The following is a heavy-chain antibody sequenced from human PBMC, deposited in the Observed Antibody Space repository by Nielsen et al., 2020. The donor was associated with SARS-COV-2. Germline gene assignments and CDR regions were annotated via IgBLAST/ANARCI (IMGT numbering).Heavy chain of an antibody. J-gene: IGHJ4*02. Sequence: WLRQPPGKGLEWVAVVSYDGSNKYYADSVKGRFTISRDNSKNTLYLQMNSLRAEDTAVYYCAKDPQNCSGGSCYPGGVDYWGQGTLVTVSS. CDR2: VSYDGSNK. CDR3: AKDPQNCSGGSCYPGGVDY. D-gene: IGHD2-15*01. V-gene: IGHV3-30*18.